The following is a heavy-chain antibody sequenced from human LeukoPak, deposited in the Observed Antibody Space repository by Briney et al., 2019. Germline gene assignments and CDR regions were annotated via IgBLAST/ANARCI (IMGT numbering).Heavy chain of an antibody. D-gene: IGHD2-2*01. V-gene: IGHV1-2*02. CDR3: ARGYCSSTSCLGGY. CDR1: GYTFTGYY. CDR2: INPNSDGT. J-gene: IGHJ4*02. Sequence: ASVKVSCKASGYTFTGYYIHWVRQAPGQGLEWMGWINPNSDGTNYAQKFQGRVTMTRITSISTAYMELSSLRSDDTAVCYCARGYCSSTSCLGGYWGQGTLVTVSS.